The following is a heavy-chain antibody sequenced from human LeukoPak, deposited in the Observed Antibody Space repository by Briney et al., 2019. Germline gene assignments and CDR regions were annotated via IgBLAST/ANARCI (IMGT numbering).Heavy chain of an antibody. V-gene: IGHV5-51*01. D-gene: IGHD2-2*01. CDR1: GYSFSSYW. J-gene: IGHJ5*02. Sequence: GESLKISCKGSGYSFSSYWSGWVRQMPGKGLEWMGIIYPGDSDSRYSPSFQGQVTISADKSISTAYLQWSSLKASDTAMYYCARLGCSSTSCRPYNWFDPWGQGTLVTVSS. CDR3: ARLGCSSTSCRPYNWFDP. CDR2: IYPGDSDS.